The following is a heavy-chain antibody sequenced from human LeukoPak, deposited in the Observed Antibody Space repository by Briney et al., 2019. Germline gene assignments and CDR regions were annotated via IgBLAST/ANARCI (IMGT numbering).Heavy chain of an antibody. CDR1: GFTFSSYG. Sequence: GGSLRLSCAASGFTFSSYGTHWVRQAPGKGLEWVAVISYDGSNKYYADSVKGRFTISRDNSKNTLYLQMNSLRAEDTAVYYCAKDLFAMVAYWGQGTLVTVSS. J-gene: IGHJ4*02. D-gene: IGHD5-18*01. CDR2: ISYDGSNK. V-gene: IGHV3-30*18. CDR3: AKDLFAMVAY.